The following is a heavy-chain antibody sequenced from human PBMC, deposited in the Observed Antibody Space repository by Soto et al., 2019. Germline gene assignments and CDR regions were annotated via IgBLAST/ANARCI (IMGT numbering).Heavy chain of an antibody. D-gene: IGHD2-2*01. V-gene: IGHV1-18*01. CDR3: ARDPGGYCSSTSCLGDAFDI. CDR2: ISAYNGNT. J-gene: IGHJ3*02. CDR1: GYTFTRYG. Sequence: ASVKGSCKASGYTFTRYGVSWVRQAPGQGLEWMGWISAYNGNTNYAQKLQGRVTMTTDTSTSTAYMELRSLRSDDTAVYYCARDPGGYCSSTSCLGDAFDIWGQGTMVTVSS.